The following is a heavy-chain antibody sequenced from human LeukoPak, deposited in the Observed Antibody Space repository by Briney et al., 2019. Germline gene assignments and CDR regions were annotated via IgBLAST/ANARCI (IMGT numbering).Heavy chain of an antibody. CDR3: AKDSYDSSGSRYDY. CDR1: GFTFDDYG. D-gene: IGHD3-22*01. J-gene: IGHJ4*02. V-gene: IGHV3-23*01. Sequence: PGGSLRLSCAASGFTFDDYGMSWVRQAPGKGLEWVSAISDRGDRTWDADSVKGRVTISRDNYKNTLFLQMNSLRAEDTAIYYCAKDSYDSSGSRYDYWGQGTLVTVSS. CDR2: ISDRGDRT.